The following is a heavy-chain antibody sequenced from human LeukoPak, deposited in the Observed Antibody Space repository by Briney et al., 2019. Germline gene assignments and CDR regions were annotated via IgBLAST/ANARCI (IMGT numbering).Heavy chain of an antibody. CDR3: AREIDGGGWYFDY. Sequence: SVKVSCKSSGGNFRNYAITWVRQAPGHGLEWIGGIIPIFDSANYAQNFQGRVTLTADDPTSTAYMELSSLGSEDTAVYYCAREIDGGGWYFDYWGQGTLVTVSS. CDR2: IIPIFDSA. V-gene: IGHV1-69*13. J-gene: IGHJ4*02. D-gene: IGHD5-24*01. CDR1: GGNFRNYA.